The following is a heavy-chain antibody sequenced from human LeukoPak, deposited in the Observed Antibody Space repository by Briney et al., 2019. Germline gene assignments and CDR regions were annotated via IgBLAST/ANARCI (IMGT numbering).Heavy chain of an antibody. CDR2: ILQDGTIK. V-gene: IGHV3-30*04. CDR1: GFTFSRYA. J-gene: IGHJ4*02. CDR3: VREDFGNYYFDF. D-gene: IGHD4-11*01. Sequence: PGTSLRLSCAASGFTFSRYAIHWVRQAPGKGLEWVAVILQDGTIKYYADSVKGRFTISRDNSKNTLYLQVHSLSTEDTAVYYCVREDFGNYYFDFWGQGTLVTVSS.